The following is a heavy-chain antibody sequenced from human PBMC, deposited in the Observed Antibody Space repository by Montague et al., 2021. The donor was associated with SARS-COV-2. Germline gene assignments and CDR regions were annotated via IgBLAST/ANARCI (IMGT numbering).Heavy chain of an antibody. CDR3: ARGWFSPMLVVVIRGPFDY. Sequence: SETLSLTCTVSGGSISSSSYYWGWIRQPPGKGLEWIGTIYYSGSTYYNPSLKSRVTISVDTSKNQLSLKLSSVTAADTAVYYCARGWFSPMLVVVIRGPFDYWGQGALVTVSS. D-gene: IGHD3-22*01. CDR1: GGSISSSSYY. CDR2: IYYSGST. J-gene: IGHJ4*02. V-gene: IGHV4-39*07.